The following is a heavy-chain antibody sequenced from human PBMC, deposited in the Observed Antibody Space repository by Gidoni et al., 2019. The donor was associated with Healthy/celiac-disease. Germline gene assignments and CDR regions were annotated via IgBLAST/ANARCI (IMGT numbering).Heavy chain of an antibody. J-gene: IGHJ3*02. V-gene: IGHV1-69*01. CDR1: GGTFSSYA. D-gene: IGHD5-12*01. Sequence: QVQLVQSGAEVKKPGSSVKVSCKASGGTFSSYAISWVRRAPGQGREWMGGIIHIFGTANYAQKFQGRVTITADESTSTAYMELSSLRSEDTAVYYCARDPPGRDGYPNGAFDIWGQGTMVTVSS. CDR3: ARDPPGRDGYPNGAFDI. CDR2: IIHIFGTA.